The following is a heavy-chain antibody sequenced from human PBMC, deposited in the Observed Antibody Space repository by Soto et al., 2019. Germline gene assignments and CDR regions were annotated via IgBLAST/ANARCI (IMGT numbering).Heavy chain of an antibody. CDR3: AKIAAAGTIYGMDV. CDR2: ISYDGSNK. J-gene: IGHJ6*02. CDR1: GFTFSSYG. Sequence: GGSLRLSCAASGFTFSSYGMHWVRQAPGKGLEWVAVISYDGSNKYYADSVKGRFTISRDNSKNTLYLQMNSLRAEDTAVYYCAKIAAAGTIYGMDVWGQGTTVTVSS. D-gene: IGHD6-13*01. V-gene: IGHV3-30*18.